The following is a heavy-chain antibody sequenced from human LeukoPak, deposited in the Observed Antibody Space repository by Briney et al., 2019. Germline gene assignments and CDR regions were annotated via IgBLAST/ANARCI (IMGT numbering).Heavy chain of an antibody. CDR3: ARETVSASYFDY. CDR2: INRDGSEK. V-gene: IGHV3-7*01. D-gene: IGHD1-1*01. J-gene: IGHJ4*02. CDR1: GFTFSSYW. Sequence: HPGGSLRLSCAVSGFTFSSYWMNWVRQAPGKGLEWVANINRDGSEKYYVDSLKGRFTISRDNAKNTLYLQMNSLRAEDTAVYYCARETVSASYFDYWGQGTLVTVSS.